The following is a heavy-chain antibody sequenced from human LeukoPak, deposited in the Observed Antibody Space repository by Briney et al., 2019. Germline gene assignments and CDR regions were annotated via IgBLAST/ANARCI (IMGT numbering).Heavy chain of an antibody. J-gene: IGHJ6*03. V-gene: IGHV3-23*01. CDR1: GFTVSSNY. Sequence: GGSLRLSCAASGFTVSSNYMSWVRQAPGKGLEWVSAVSGRGGTTHYADSVKGRFTISRDNSKNTLHLQMNSLRAEDTAVYYCAEGGYGSGTYYLDYYMDVWGKGTTVTISS. CDR2: VSGRGGTT. CDR3: AEGGYGSGTYYLDYYMDV. D-gene: IGHD3-10*01.